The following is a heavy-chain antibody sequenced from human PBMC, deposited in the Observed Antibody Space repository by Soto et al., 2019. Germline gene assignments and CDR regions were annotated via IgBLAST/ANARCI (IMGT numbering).Heavy chain of an antibody. V-gene: IGHV4-59*01. CDR1: GCSISSYY. CDR2: IYYSGST. CDR3: ARGRDFWSGYYNP. Sequence: SETLSLTCPVSGCSISSYYWSWIRQPPGKGLEWIGYIYYSGSTNYNPSLKSRVTISVDTSKNQFSLKLSSVTAADTAVYYCARGRDFWSGYYNPWGQGTLVTVSS. J-gene: IGHJ5*02. D-gene: IGHD3-3*01.